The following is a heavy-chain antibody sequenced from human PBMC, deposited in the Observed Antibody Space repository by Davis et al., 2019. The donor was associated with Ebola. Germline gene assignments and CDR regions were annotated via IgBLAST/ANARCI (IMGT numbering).Heavy chain of an antibody. D-gene: IGHD5-18*01. V-gene: IGHV3-13*01. CDR2: LGTAGDT. Sequence: GESLKISCAASGFTFSNYDMHWVRQATGKGLEWVSALGTAGDTYYPGSVKGRFTISRENAKNSLYLQMDSLRAEDTAVYYCARDGAPPYSYGYYYYYGMDVWGQGTTVTVSS. CDR3: ARDGAPPYSYGYYYYYGMDV. CDR1: GFTFSNYD. J-gene: IGHJ6*02.